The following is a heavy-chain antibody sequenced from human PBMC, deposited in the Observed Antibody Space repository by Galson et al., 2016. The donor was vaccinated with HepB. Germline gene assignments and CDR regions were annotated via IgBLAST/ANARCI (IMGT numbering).Heavy chain of an antibody. Sequence: SLRLSCAASGFSVSGKYMSWARQAPGKGPEWVSAIFSGDATYYRDSVKGRFTISRDTSKNTLYLQMNNLRAEDTAIYYCEGYSDPFDIWGQGTVVTVSS. J-gene: IGHJ3*02. CDR2: IFSGDAT. CDR3: EGYSDPFDI. CDR1: GFSVSGKY. V-gene: IGHV3-53*01. D-gene: IGHD3-22*01.